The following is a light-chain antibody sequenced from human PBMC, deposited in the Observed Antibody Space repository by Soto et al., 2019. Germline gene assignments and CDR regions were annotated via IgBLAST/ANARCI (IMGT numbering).Light chain of an antibody. Sequence: DIQMTQSPSTLSASVGDRVTITCRASQTISSWLAWYQQKPGKAPKILIYKASTLESRVPSRFSGSGSGTEFTLTISSLQPDDFATYYCQQYSGYWTFGQGTKVEIK. CDR2: KAS. J-gene: IGKJ1*01. CDR3: QQYSGYWT. CDR1: QTISSW. V-gene: IGKV1-5*03.